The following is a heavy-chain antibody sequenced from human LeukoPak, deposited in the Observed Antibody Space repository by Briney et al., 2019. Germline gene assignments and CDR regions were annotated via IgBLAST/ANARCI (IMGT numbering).Heavy chain of an antibody. CDR1: GYTFTGYY. CDR3: ARDRVMVRGAIGY. J-gene: IGHJ4*02. CDR2: INPSGGGT. D-gene: IGHD3-10*01. V-gene: IGHV1-46*01. Sequence: ASVKVSCKASGYTFTGYYMHWVRQAPGQGLEWMGIINPSGGGTSYAQKFQGKVTMTRDTSTSTVYMELSSLRSEDTAVYYCARDRVMVRGAIGYWGQGTLVTVSS.